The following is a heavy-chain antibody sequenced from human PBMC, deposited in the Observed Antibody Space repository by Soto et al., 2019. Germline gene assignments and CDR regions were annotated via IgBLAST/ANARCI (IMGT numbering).Heavy chain of an antibody. V-gene: IGHV3-23*01. D-gene: IGHD3-22*01. CDR3: TTSNGYFVD. CDR2: IDGGVGST. Sequence: EVQLLESGGGLEQSGGPLRLPCEASGLTFVSRGMSWAAQAPGKGLEWVSAIDGGVGSTYYADSVKGRFTISRDNSKNTLYLQMNSLRAEDTAIYYCTTSNGYFVDWGQGTLVTVSS. CDR1: GLTFVSRG. J-gene: IGHJ4*02.